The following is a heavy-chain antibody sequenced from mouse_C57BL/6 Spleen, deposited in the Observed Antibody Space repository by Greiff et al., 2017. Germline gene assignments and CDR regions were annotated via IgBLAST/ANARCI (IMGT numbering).Heavy chain of an antibody. V-gene: IGHV14-4*01. CDR3: TRGDAAY. D-gene: IGHD3-3*01. J-gene: IGHJ3*01. CDR2: IDPENGDT. CDR1: GFNIKDDY. Sequence: VQLKESGAELVRPGASVKLSCTASGFNIKDDYMHWVKQRPEQGLEWIGWIDPENGDTEYASKFQGKATITADTPSNTAYLQLSSLTSEDTAVYYCTRGDAAYWGQGTLVTVSA.